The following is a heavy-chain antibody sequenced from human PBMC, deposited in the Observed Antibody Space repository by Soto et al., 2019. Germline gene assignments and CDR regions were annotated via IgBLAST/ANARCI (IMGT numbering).Heavy chain of an antibody. CDR3: ARGSRDGYNPTPLDY. CDR1: GYTFTSYA. D-gene: IGHD5-12*01. CDR2: INAGNGNT. Sequence: ASVKVSCKASGYTFTSYAMHWVRQAPGQRLEWMGWINAGNGNTKYSQKFQGRVTITRDTSASTAYMELSSLRSEDTAVYYCARGSRDGYNPTPLDYWGQGTLVTVSS. V-gene: IGHV1-3*01. J-gene: IGHJ4*02.